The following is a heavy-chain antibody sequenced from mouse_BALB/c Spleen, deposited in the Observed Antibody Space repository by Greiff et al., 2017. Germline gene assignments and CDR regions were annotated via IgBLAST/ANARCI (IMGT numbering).Heavy chain of an antibody. CDR1: GFTFSSYT. Sequence: DVHLVESGGGLVQPGGSLKLSCAASGFTFSSYTMSWVRQTPEKRLEWVAYISNGGGSTYYPDTVKGRFTISRDNAKNTLYLQMSSLKSEDTAMYYCARLTGVYYFDYWGQGTTLTVSS. J-gene: IGHJ2*01. CDR2: ISNGGGST. V-gene: IGHV5-12-2*01. CDR3: ARLTGVYYFDY. D-gene: IGHD4-1*01.